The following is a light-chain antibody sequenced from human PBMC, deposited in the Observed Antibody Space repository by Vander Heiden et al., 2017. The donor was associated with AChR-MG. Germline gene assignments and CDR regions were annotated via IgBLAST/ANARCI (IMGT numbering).Light chain of an antibody. CDR3: QQRRV. V-gene: IGKV3-11*01. Sequence: EIVLTQSPATLSLSSGDRATHSCRASENINWFLAWYQQKPGQAPRLLIYYASKRVTGIPARFSGSGSGTDFTLTISSLEPEDFAVYYCQQRRVFGQGTRLEIK. J-gene: IGKJ5*01. CDR2: YAS. CDR1: ENINWF.